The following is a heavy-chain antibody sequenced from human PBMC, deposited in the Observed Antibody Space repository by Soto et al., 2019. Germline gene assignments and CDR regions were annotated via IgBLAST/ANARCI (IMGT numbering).Heavy chain of an antibody. CDR2: IYSGGST. CDR1: GFTVSSNY. D-gene: IGHD3-10*01. Sequence: PGGSLRLSCAASGFTVSSNYMSWVRQAPGKGLEWVSVIYSGGSTYYADSVKGRFTISRDNSKNTLYLQMNSLRAEDTAVYYCERRLTGGHFDYWGQGTQVTVSS. J-gene: IGHJ4*02. V-gene: IGHV3-53*01. CDR3: ERRLTGGHFDY.